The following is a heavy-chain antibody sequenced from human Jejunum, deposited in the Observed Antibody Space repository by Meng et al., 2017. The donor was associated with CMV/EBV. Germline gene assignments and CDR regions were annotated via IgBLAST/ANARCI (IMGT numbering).Heavy chain of an antibody. J-gene: IGHJ2*01. CDR3: ARESVYDGWFLDL. D-gene: IGHD2/OR15-2a*01. V-gene: IGHV3-21*01. Sequence: ASEFTFNKYNMNWVRQAPGKGLEWVSAITSGGSFIYYADSVRGRFTVSRDNAKNSLELHMNNLRAEDTAVYYCARESVYDGWFLDLWGRGTLVTVSS. CDR1: EFTFNKYN. CDR2: ITSGGSFI.